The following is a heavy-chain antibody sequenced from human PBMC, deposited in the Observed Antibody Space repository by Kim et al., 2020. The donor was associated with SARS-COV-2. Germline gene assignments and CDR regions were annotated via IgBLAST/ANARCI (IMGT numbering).Heavy chain of an antibody. CDR1: GYTFTSYG. Sequence: ASVKVSCKASGYTFTSYGISWVRQAPGHGLEWMGWISAYNGNTNYAQKLQGRVTMTTDTSTSTAYMELRSLRSDDTAVYYCAQASSGPDSYYYYGMDVWGQGTTVTVSS. V-gene: IGHV1-18*01. J-gene: IGHJ6*02. CDR3: AQASSGPDSYYYYGMDV. D-gene: IGHD3-22*01. CDR2: ISAYNGNT.